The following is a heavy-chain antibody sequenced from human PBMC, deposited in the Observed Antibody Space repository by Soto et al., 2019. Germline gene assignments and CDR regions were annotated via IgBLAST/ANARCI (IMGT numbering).Heavy chain of an antibody. CDR2: IYHTGTT. D-gene: IGHD6-6*01. Sequence: SETLSLTCTVSGDSISSSTYYWGWIRQPPGKGLEWIGCIYHTGTTYYNPSLKSRVTISVDTSKNQFSLKLSSVTAADTAVYYCARPYFSSSSMFDYWGQGTLVTAPQ. CDR1: GDSISSSTYY. CDR3: ARPYFSSSSMFDY. V-gene: IGHV4-39*01. J-gene: IGHJ4*02.